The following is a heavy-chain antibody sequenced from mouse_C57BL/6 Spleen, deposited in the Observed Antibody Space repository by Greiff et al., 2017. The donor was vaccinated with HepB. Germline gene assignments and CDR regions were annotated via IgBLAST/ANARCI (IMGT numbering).Heavy chain of an antibody. D-gene: IGHD4-1*02. CDR1: GYSITSGYY. V-gene: IGHV3-6*01. J-gene: IGHJ3*01. CDR3: ARDSSTGTRFAY. CDR2: ISYDGSN. Sequence: EVQLQESGPGLVKPSQSLSLTCSVTGYSITSGYYWNWIRQFPGNKLEWMGYISYDGSNNYNPSLKNRISITRDTSKNQFFLKLNSVTTEDTATYYCARDSSTGTRFAYWGQGTLVTVSA.